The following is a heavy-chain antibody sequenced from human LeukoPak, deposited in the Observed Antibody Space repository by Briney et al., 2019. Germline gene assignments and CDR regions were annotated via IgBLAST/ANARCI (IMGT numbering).Heavy chain of an antibody. CDR3: ARDSNSNSRLDY. V-gene: IGHV3-48*02. J-gene: IGHJ4*02. Sequence: GGSLRLSCAASGVTFSTYSMNWVRQAPGKGLECVSYISSSSGTIYYTDSVKGRFTISRDNAKNSLYLQMNSLRDEDTAVYYCARDSNSNSRLDYWGQGTLVTVSS. D-gene: IGHD6-6*01. CDR2: ISSSSGTI. CDR1: GVTFSTYS.